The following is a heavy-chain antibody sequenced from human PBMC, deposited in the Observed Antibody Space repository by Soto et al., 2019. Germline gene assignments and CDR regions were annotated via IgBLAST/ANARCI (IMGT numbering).Heavy chain of an antibody. D-gene: IGHD2-8*01. CDR2: IWNDGSNK. CDR1: GFTFSDYH. Sequence: QVQLVESGGGVVQPGRSLRLSCAASGFTFSDYHMHWVRHSPGKGLEWVALIWNDGSNKWYAESVKGRFTISRDNSKNTLYLQMNSLRVEDAAVYYCARIGTWALNFDYWGQGTLVTVSS. V-gene: IGHV3-33*01. CDR3: ARIGTWALNFDY. J-gene: IGHJ4*02.